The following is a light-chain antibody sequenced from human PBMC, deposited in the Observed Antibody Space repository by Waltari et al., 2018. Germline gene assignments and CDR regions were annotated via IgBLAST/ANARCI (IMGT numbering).Light chain of an antibody. CDR3: QALGTGAWV. V-gene: IGLV3-1*01. J-gene: IGLJ3*02. CDR1: ILGNKY. Sequence: SYELTQPPSVSVSPGQTASIPCSGDILGNKYASWYQQKPGQSPLLVIYQDTKRPSGVPERFSGSKSANAATLTITGTQAMDEADYYCQALGTGAWVFGGGTKLTVL. CDR2: QDT.